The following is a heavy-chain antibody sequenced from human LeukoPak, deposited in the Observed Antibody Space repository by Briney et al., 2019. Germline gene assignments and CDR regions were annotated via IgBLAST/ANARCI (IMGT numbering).Heavy chain of an antibody. CDR1: GFTFSSYG. Sequence: GGSLRLSCAASGFTFSSYGMHWVRQAPGKGLEWVAVIWYDGSNKYYADSVKGRFTISRDNSKNTLYLQMNSLRAEDTAVYYCERALWSGPVYYGMDVWGQGTTVTVSS. V-gene: IGHV3-33*01. J-gene: IGHJ6*02. CDR3: ERALWSGPVYYGMDV. D-gene: IGHD3-10*01. CDR2: IWYDGSNK.